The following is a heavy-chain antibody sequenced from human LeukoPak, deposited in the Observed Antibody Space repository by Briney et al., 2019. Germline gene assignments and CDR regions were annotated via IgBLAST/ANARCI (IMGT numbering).Heavy chain of an antibody. CDR3: ARESQEAFDI. V-gene: IGHV3-21*01. CDR1: GFAFSGYT. Sequence: GGSLRLSCAASGFAFSGYTMNWVRQAPGKGLEWVSSISSSSNYIYYADSVKGRFTISRDNAKNSLYLQMNSLRAEDTAVYYCARESQEAFDIWGQGTMVTVSS. J-gene: IGHJ3*02. CDR2: ISSSSNYI.